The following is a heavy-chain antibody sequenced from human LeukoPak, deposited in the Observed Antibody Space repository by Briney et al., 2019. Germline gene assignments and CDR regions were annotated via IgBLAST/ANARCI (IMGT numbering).Heavy chain of an antibody. CDR3: ARDDYGDP. Sequence: ASVKVSCKASGGTFSSYAISWVRQAPGQGLEWMGIINPSGGSTSYAQKFQGRVTMTRDTSTSTVYMELSSLRSEDTAVYYCARDDYGDPWGQGTLVTVSS. J-gene: IGHJ5*02. CDR1: GGTFSSYA. V-gene: IGHV1-46*01. D-gene: IGHD4-17*01. CDR2: INPSGGST.